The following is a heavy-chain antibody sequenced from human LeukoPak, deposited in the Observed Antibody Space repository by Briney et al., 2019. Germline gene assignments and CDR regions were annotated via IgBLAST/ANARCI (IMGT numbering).Heavy chain of an antibody. CDR2: INHSGST. V-gene: IGHV4-34*01. Sequence: PGGSLRLSCAASGFTVSRHWMHWIRQPPGKGLEWIGEINHSGSTNYNPSLKSRVTISVDTSKNQFSLKLSSVTAADTAVYYCARGGYYDSSGYYSVDYWGQGTLVTVSS. CDR1: GFTVSRHW. D-gene: IGHD3-22*01. CDR3: ARGGYYDSSGYYSVDY. J-gene: IGHJ4*02.